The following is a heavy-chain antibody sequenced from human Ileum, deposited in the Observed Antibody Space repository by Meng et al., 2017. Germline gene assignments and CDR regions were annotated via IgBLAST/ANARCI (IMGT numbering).Heavy chain of an antibody. V-gene: IGHV4-34*01. Sequence: VQLQDGGAGLLKPLETLPLTCAVYGVSFSGYYWSWIRQPPGKGLEWIGEISHRGNINYNPSLKSRVIILLDTSKSQFSLRLTSVTAADTAVYYCAREIYDSSGYYVDYWGHGTLVTVSS. CDR2: ISHRGNI. D-gene: IGHD3-22*01. CDR1: GVSFSGYY. CDR3: AREIYDSSGYYVDY. J-gene: IGHJ4*01.